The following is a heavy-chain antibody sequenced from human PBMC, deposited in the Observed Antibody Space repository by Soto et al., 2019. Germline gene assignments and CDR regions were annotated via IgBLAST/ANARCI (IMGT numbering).Heavy chain of an antibody. CDR1: AGSISSGDYY. V-gene: IGHV4-30-4*08. D-gene: IGHD1-26*01. J-gene: IGHJ5*02. CDR3: ARGSYGINWFDP. CDR2: IYYSGST. Sequence: SETLSLTCTVSAGSISSGDYYWSWIRQPPGKGLEWIGYIYYSGSTYYNPSLKSRVTISVDTSKNQFSLKLSSVTAADTAVYFCARGSYGINWFDPWGQGTLVTVSS.